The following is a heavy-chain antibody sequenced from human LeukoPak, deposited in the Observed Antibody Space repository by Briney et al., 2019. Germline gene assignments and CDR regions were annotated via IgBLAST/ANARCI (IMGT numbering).Heavy chain of an antibody. J-gene: IGHJ4*02. CDR2: IYYSGST. D-gene: IGHD4/OR15-4a*01. CDR3: ARLSDYGDGLDY. V-gene: IGHV4-39*01. Sequence: SETLSLTCTVSGGSISSSSYYWGWIRQPPGKGLEWIGSIYYSGSTYYNPSLKSRVTISVDTSKNQFSLKLSSVTAADTAVYYCARLSDYGDGLDYWGQGILVTVSS. CDR1: GGSISSSSYY.